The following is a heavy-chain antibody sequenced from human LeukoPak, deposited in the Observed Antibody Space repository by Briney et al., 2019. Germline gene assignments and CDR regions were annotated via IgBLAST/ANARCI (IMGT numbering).Heavy chain of an antibody. J-gene: IGHJ3*02. Sequence: ASVKVSCKTSGYTFTGYYMHWVRQAPGQGLEWMGWINPNSGGTNYAQKFQGRVTITRNTSISTAYVELSSLRSEDTAVYYCARGSLIFDAFDIWGQGTMVTVSS. CDR3: ARGSLIFDAFDI. CDR1: GYTFTGYY. D-gene: IGHD3/OR15-3a*01. CDR2: INPNSGGT. V-gene: IGHV1-2*02.